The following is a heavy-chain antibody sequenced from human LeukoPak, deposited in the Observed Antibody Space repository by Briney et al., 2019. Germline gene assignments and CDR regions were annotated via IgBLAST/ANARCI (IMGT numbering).Heavy chain of an antibody. D-gene: IGHD3-10*01. Sequence: ASVKVSCKASGYTFTSYGISWVRQAPGQGLEWMGWISAYNGNTNYAQKLQGRVTMTTDTSTSTVYMELRSLRSDDTAVYYCARVVHYDGHYFDYWGQGTLVTVSS. J-gene: IGHJ4*02. CDR3: ARVVHYDGHYFDY. CDR2: ISAYNGNT. CDR1: GYTFTSYG. V-gene: IGHV1-18*01.